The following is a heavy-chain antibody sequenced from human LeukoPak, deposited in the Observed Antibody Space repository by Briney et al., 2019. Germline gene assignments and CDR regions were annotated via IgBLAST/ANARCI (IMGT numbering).Heavy chain of an antibody. CDR1: GFTFSSYA. CDR3: AKPDRLLMKNYYYYMDV. V-gene: IGHV3-23*01. CDR2: ISGSGGST. J-gene: IGHJ6*03. Sequence: PGGSLRLSCAASGFTFSSYAMSWVRQAPGKGLEWVSAISGSGGSTYYADSVKGRFTISRDNSKNTLYLQMNSLRAEDTAVYYCAKPDRLLMKNYYYYMDVWGKGTTVPVSS. D-gene: IGHD3-16*01.